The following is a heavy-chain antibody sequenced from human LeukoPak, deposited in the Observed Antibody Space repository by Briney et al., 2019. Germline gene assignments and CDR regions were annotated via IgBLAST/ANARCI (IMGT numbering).Heavy chain of an antibody. D-gene: IGHD1-1*01. V-gene: IGHV3-48*01. CDR3: ASANSRYNWNDMGY. Sequence: GGSLRLSCAASGFTFSSYSMNWVRQAPGKGLEWVSYISSSSSTIYYADSVEGRFTISRDNAKNSLYLQMNSLRAEDTAVYYCASANSRYNWNDMGYWGQGTLVTVSS. CDR1: GFTFSSYS. J-gene: IGHJ4*02. CDR2: ISSSSSTI.